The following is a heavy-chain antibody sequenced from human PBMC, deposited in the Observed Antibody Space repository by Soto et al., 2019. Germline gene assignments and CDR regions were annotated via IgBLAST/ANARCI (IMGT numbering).Heavy chain of an antibody. J-gene: IGHJ5*02. Sequence: HGASLKISCKTSGYSFTNYWIGWVRPMPGKGLEWMGIIYPGDSDPRYSPCFQGQVTISADKSISTAYLQWSSLKASDTAMYYGARRLGSSWYLVDPWGQGTLVTVSS. D-gene: IGHD6-13*01. CDR3: ARRLGSSWYLVDP. CDR2: IYPGDSDP. V-gene: IGHV5-51*01. CDR1: GYSFTNYW.